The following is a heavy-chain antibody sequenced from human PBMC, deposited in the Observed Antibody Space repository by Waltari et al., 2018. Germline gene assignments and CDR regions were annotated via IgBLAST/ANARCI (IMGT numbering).Heavy chain of an antibody. J-gene: IGHJ4*02. Sequence: QVQLVQSGAEVKKPGASVKVSCKASGYTLTSFDINWVRQATGQGLEWMGEMNQNREDPGYAQKFQGRATRTRNSSINTAYMELSSLTSDDTAVYYCARGSPTGIFGAEPPRYWGQGTLVTVSS. V-gene: IGHV1-8*01. D-gene: IGHD3-3*01. CDR1: GYTLTSFD. CDR2: MNQNREDP. CDR3: ARGSPTGIFGAEPPRY.